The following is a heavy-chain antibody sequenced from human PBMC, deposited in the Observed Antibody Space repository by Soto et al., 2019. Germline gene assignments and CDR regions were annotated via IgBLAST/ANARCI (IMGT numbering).Heavy chain of an antibody. Sequence: VGSLGLSCSTSGCTFSSNGRSWVRQAPGKGLDWVSGIIGSGRNTYYADSVKGRFTISRDNSKNTLYLQMNSLRAEDTAVYYCASPEDRDGYNIFDYWGQGTLVTAPQ. D-gene: IGHD5-12*01. J-gene: IGHJ4*02. CDR1: GCTFSSNG. V-gene: IGHV3-23*01. CDR2: IIGSGRNT. CDR3: ASPEDRDGYNIFDY.